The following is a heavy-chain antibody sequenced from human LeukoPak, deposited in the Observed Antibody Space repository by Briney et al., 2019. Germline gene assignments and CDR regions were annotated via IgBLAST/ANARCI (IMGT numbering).Heavy chain of an antibody. J-gene: IGHJ4*02. Sequence: SGPVLVKPTQTLTLTCTFSGFSLSTRGMCVSWIRQPPGKALEWLARIDWDDDKFYSTSLKTRLTVSKDTSKNQVVLIMTNMDPVDTATYYCARMYSITTRYYFDYWGQGTLVTVSS. CDR1: GFSLSTRGMC. D-gene: IGHD6-13*01. V-gene: IGHV2-70*16. CDR2: IDWDDDK. CDR3: ARMYSITTRYYFDY.